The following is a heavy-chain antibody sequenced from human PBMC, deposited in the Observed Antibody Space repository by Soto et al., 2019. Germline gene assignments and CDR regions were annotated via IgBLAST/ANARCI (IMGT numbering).Heavy chain of an antibody. CDR3: ARYSDCNYVFRWFDP. Sequence: QVQLVESGGGLVKPGGSLRLSCSASGFTFSDYYMSWIRQAPGKGLEWVSYISSSGSTIYYADSVKGRFTISRDNAKNSLYLQMNSLRTEDTAVYYCARYSDCNYVFRWFDPWGQGTLVTVSS. CDR2: ISSSGSTI. CDR1: GFTFSDYY. D-gene: IGHD1-7*01. V-gene: IGHV3-11*01. J-gene: IGHJ5*02.